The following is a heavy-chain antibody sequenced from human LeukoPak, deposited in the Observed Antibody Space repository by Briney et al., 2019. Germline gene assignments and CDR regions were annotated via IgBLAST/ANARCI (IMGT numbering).Heavy chain of an antibody. Sequence: GGSLRLSCAASGFTFSSYAMSWIRQAPGKGLEWVSKISNSGSTVYYADSVKGRFTISKDNAKNSLYLEMNSLRAEDTAVYYCARYDFWTGTFDYWGQGTLVTVSS. J-gene: IGHJ4*02. CDR2: ISNSGSTV. CDR3: ARYDFWTGTFDY. CDR1: GFTFSSYA. V-gene: IGHV3-11*01. D-gene: IGHD3-3*01.